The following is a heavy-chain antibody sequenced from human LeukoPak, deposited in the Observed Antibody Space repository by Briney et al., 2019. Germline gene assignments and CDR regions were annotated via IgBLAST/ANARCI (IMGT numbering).Heavy chain of an antibody. V-gene: IGHV4-61*05. CDR1: GGSISSSSYY. CDR3: TRGSIAYYYMDV. Sequence: SETLSLTCTVSGGSISSSSYYWGWIRQPPGKGLEGIGNIYYSGSTNYNPSLKSRVTISVDTSKNQFSLKLSSVTAADTAVYYCTRGSIAYYYMDVWGKGTTVTISS. J-gene: IGHJ6*03. D-gene: IGHD3-22*01. CDR2: IYYSGST.